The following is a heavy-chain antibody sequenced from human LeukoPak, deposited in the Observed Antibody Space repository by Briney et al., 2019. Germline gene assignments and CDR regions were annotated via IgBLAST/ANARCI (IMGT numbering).Heavy chain of an antibody. V-gene: IGHV1-18*01. CDR3: ARDQIRKAVAANWFDP. CDR1: GYTFSSYG. J-gene: IGHJ5*02. CDR2: ISTYNGNT. D-gene: IGHD6-19*01. Sequence: ASVKVSCKASGYTFSSYGISWVRQAPGQGLEWMGWISTYNGNTNYAQKLQDRVTMTTDTSTNTAYMELRNLRSDDTAVYYCARDQIRKAVAANWFDPWGQGTLVTVSS.